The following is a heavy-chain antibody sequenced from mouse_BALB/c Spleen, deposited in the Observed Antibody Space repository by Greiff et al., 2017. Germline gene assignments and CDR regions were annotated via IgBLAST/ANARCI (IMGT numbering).Heavy chain of an antibody. Sequence: EVKVVESGGGLVKPGGSLKLSCAASGFTFSSYAMSWVRQSPEKRLEWVAEISSGGSYTYYPDTVTGRFTISRDNAKNTLYLEMSSLRSEDTAMYYCAIKYGNYWDYAMDDWGQGTSVTVSS. CDR2: ISSGGSYT. CDR1: GFTFSSYA. CDR3: AIKYGNYWDYAMDD. D-gene: IGHD2-10*02. V-gene: IGHV5-9-4*01. J-gene: IGHJ4*01.